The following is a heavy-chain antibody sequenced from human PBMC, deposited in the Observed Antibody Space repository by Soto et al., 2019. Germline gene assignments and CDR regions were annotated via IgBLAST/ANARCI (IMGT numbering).Heavy chain of an antibody. Sequence: QVQLQESGPGLVKPSQTLSLTCTVSGGSISSGGYYWSWIRQHPGKGLGWIGYIYYSGSTYYNPSLKSRVTISVDTSKNQFSLKLSSVTAADTAVYYCARARRDCSGGSCYSRGAFDIWGQGTMVTVSS. V-gene: IGHV4-31*03. D-gene: IGHD2-15*01. CDR3: ARARRDCSGGSCYSRGAFDI. J-gene: IGHJ3*02. CDR2: IYYSGST. CDR1: GGSISSGGYY.